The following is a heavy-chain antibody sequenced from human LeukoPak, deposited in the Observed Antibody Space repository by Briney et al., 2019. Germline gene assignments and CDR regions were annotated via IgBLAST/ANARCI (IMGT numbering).Heavy chain of an antibody. J-gene: IGHJ3*02. CDR1: GYTFTAYY. V-gene: IGHV1-2*02. Sequence: ASVKVSCKASGYTFTAYYMHWVRQAPGQGLEWMGWIKPNSGGTKYAQKFQGRVTINADQSTSTAYMELSSLRSEDTAVYYCARSLIDYGGSYDAFDIWGQGTMVTISS. CDR3: ARSLIDYGGSYDAFDI. D-gene: IGHD4-23*01. CDR2: IKPNSGGT.